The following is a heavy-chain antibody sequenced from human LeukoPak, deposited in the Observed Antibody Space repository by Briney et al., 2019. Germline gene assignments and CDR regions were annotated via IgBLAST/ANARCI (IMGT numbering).Heavy chain of an antibody. J-gene: IGHJ4*02. CDR2: IYYSGST. D-gene: IGHD5-18*01. CDR3: ARDTAMVKGGFDY. V-gene: IGHV4-59*01. CDR1: GGSISSYY. Sequence: SETLSLTCTVSGGSISSYYWSWIRQPPGKGLEWIGYIYYSGSTNYNPSLKSRVTISVDTSKNQFSLKLSSVTAADTAVYYCARDTAMVKGGFDYWGQGTLVTVSS.